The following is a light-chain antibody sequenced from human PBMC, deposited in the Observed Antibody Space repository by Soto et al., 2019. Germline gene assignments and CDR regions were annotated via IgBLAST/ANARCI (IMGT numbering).Light chain of an antibody. CDR1: QSVSSN. Sequence: EIVMTQSPATLSVSPGERATLSCRASQSVSSNLAGYQQKPGQAPRLRIYGASTRATGIPARFSGSGSGTEFTLTISSLQSEDFAVYYWQQYTNWPSITFGQGTRVEIK. J-gene: IGKJ5*01. V-gene: IGKV3-15*01. CDR2: GAS. CDR3: QQYTNWPSIT.